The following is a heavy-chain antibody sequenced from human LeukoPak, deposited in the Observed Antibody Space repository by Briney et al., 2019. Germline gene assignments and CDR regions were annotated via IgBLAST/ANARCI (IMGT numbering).Heavy chain of an antibody. CDR1: GYTFTSYG. CDR3: ARVVDTAMVTVWFAP. V-gene: IGHV1-18*01. Sequence: ASVKVSCKASGYTFTSYGISWVRQAPGQGLEWMGWISAYNGNTNYARKLQGRVTMTTDTSTSTAYMELRSMRSDDTAVYYCARVVDTAMVTVWFAPWGPGTPVTVSS. J-gene: IGHJ5*02. CDR2: ISAYNGNT. D-gene: IGHD5-18*01.